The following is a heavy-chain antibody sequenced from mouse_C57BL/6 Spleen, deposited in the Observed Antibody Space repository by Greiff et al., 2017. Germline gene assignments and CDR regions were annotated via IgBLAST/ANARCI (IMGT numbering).Heavy chain of an antibody. V-gene: IGHV14-2*01. D-gene: IGHD1-1*01. CDR3: ARSYYGSSYWYFDV. CDR2: IDPADSET. Sequence: VQLQQSGAELVRPGASVKLSCTASGFNINDYYMHWVKQRTEQGLEWIGRIDPADSETNYAPKFQGKATITADTSSNTAYLQLSSLTSEDTAVYYCARSYYGSSYWYFDVWGTGTTVTVSS. J-gene: IGHJ1*03. CDR1: GFNINDYY.